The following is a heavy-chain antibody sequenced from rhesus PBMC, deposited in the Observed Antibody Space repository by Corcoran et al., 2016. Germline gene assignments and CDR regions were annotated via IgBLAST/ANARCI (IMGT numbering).Heavy chain of an antibody. CDR3: ARSSSWFNWYFDL. D-gene: IGHD6-13*01. CDR2: ITYSGST. V-gene: IGHV4-122*02. J-gene: IGHJ2*01. Sequence: QVQPQESGPGLVKPSETLSLTCAGSGGSISRGYYHRSWIRQPPGKGLEWIGYITYSGSTSYNPSLKSRVTISRDTSKNQFSLKLSSVAAADTAVYYCARSSSWFNWYFDLWGPGTPITISS. CDR1: GGSISRGYYH.